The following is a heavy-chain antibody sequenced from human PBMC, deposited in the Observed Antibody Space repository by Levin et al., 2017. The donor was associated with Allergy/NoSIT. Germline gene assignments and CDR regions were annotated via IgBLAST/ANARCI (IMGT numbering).Heavy chain of an antibody. CDR2: IYYSGST. CDR3: ARAGDRITMVQGVIQDS. J-gene: IGHJ4*02. Sequence: SQTLSLTCTVSGGSISSGDYYWSWIRQPPGKGLEWIGYIYYSGSTYYNPSLKSRVTISVDTSKNQFSLKLSSVTAADTAVYYCARAGDRITMVQGVIQDSWGQGTLVTVSS. V-gene: IGHV4-30-4*01. D-gene: IGHD3-10*01. CDR1: GGSISSGDYY.